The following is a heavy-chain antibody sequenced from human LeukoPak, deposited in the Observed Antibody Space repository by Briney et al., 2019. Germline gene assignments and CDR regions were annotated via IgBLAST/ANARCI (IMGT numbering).Heavy chain of an antibody. D-gene: IGHD3-3*01. CDR1: GFIFNNYA. J-gene: IGHJ4*02. Sequence: GGSLRLSCAASGFIFNNYAMHWVRQAPGKGLEWVAVISNDGTKKNYADSVKGRCIISRDNSKNMLYLEMNSLRAEDTALYYCARGFCSDEICQVFTHWGQGTLVTVSS. CDR2: ISNDGTKK. V-gene: IGHV3-30*04. CDR3: ARGFCSDEICQVFTH.